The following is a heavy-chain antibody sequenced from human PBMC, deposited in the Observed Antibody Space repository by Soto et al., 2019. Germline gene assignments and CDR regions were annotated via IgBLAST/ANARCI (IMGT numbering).Heavy chain of an antibody. CDR1: GGSISSSNW. CDR3: ARGLHGDSSSWYVNYYYYYGMDV. J-gene: IGHJ6*04. D-gene: IGHD6-13*01. Sequence: SETLSLTCAVSGGSISSSNWWSWVRQPPGKGLEWIGEIYHSGSTNYNPSLKSRVTISVDKSKNQFSLKLSSVTAADTAVYYCARGLHGDSSSWYVNYYYYYGMDVWGEGTTVTVSS. CDR2: IYHSGST. V-gene: IGHV4-4*02.